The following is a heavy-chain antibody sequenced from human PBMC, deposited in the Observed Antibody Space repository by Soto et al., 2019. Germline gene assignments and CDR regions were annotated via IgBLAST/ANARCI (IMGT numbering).Heavy chain of an antibody. Sequence: EVQLVESGGGLVQPGGSLRLSCAASGFTFSSYSMNWVRQAPGKGLEWVSYISSSSSTIYYADSVKGRFTISRDNAKKSLYLQMNSLRAEDTAVYYCARHAHYYDILTGYYNYWGQGTLVTVSS. CDR2: ISSSSSTI. CDR3: ARHAHYYDILTGYYNY. D-gene: IGHD3-9*01. V-gene: IGHV3-48*01. J-gene: IGHJ4*02. CDR1: GFTFSSYS.